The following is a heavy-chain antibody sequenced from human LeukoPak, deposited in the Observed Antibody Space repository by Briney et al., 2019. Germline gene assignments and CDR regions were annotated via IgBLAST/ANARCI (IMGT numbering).Heavy chain of an antibody. CDR3: ARHAPYYYDILTGYYSTTNAFDI. J-gene: IGHJ3*02. CDR2: IYYSGST. Sequence: KPSETLSLTCTVSGGSISSYYWSWIRQPPGKGLEWIGYIYYSGSTNYNPSLKSRVTISVDTSKNQFSLKLSSVTAADTAVYYCARHAPYYYDILTGYYSTTNAFDIWGQGTMVTVSS. D-gene: IGHD3-9*01. CDR1: GGSISSYY. V-gene: IGHV4-59*08.